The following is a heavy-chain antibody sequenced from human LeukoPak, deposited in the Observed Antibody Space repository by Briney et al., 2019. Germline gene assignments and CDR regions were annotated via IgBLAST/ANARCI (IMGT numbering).Heavy chain of an antibody. J-gene: IGHJ4*02. Sequence: GGSLRLSCTASGFTISSNYMMWVRQAPGKGLEWVSVIYTGGTTYYADSVKGRFTISRDNSKNTLSLQMNSLRSEDTAVYYCAKNSGTVTISGEFDYWGQGTLVAVSS. CDR3: AKNSGTVTISGEFDY. CDR1: GFTISSNY. CDR2: IYTGGTT. D-gene: IGHD4-17*01. V-gene: IGHV3-66*01.